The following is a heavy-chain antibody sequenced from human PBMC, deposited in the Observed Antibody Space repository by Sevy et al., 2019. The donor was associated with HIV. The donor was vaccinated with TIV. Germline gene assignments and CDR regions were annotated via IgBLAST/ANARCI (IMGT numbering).Heavy chain of an antibody. D-gene: IGHD3-3*01. CDR1: GGSFSGYY. J-gene: IGHJ6*02. Sequence: SETLSLTCAVYGGSFSGYYWSWIRQPPGKGLEWIGEINHSGSTNYNPSLKSRVTISVDTSKNQFSLKLSSVTAADTAVYYCASVTIFGVDISGDGMDVWGQGTTVTVSS. V-gene: IGHV4-34*01. CDR3: ASVTIFGVDISGDGMDV. CDR2: INHSGST.